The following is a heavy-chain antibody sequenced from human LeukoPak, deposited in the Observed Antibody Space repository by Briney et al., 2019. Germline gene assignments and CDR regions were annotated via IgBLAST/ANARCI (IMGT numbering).Heavy chain of an antibody. CDR2: ITYDGGNE. CDR3: ARDQTGSYCINY. J-gene: IGHJ4*02. D-gene: IGHD1-26*01. V-gene: IGHV3-30-3*01. CDR1: GFTFSSYA. Sequence: GGSLRLSCAASGFTFSSYAMSWVRQAPGKGLEWVAVITYDGGNEYYADSVKGRFTISRDNSKSTLYLQMNSLRAEDTAVYSCARDQTGSYCINYWGQGSLVTVSS.